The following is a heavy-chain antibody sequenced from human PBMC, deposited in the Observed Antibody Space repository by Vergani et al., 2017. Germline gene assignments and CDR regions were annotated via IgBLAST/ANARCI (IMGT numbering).Heavy chain of an antibody. Sequence: QVQLVQSGAEVKKPGSSVKVSCKASGGTFSSYAISWVRQAPGQGLEWMGRIIPIFGTANYAQKFQGRVTITADESMSTAYMELSSLRSEDTAVYYCAKSEDYYDSSGYSTWFDPWGQGTLVTVSS. CDR2: IIPIFGTA. CDR1: GGTFSSYA. J-gene: IGHJ5*02. V-gene: IGHV1-69*13. CDR3: AKSEDYYDSSGYSTWFDP. D-gene: IGHD3-22*01.